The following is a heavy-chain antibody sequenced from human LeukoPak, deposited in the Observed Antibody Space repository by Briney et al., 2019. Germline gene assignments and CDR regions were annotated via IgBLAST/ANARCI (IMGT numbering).Heavy chain of an antibody. CDR1: GGTFSSYA. CDR2: IIPIFGTA. D-gene: IGHD2-21*02. V-gene: IGHV1-69*05. Sequence: RASVKVSCKASGGTFSSYAISWVRQAPGQGLEWMGGIIPIFGTANYAQKFQGRVTITRDTSASTAYMDLSSLRSEDTAVYYCARNTETAIPLPYYFDYWGQGTLVTVSS. CDR3: ARNTETAIPLPYYFDY. J-gene: IGHJ4*02.